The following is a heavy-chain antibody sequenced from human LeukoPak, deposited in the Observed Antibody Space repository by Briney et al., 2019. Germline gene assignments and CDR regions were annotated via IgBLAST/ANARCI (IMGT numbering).Heavy chain of an antibody. CDR2: IRSSGGGT. CDR3: AKAYGSGTYSFDY. D-gene: IGHD3-10*01. CDR1: GFTFSNYA. V-gene: IGHV3-23*01. Sequence: PGGSLRLSCAASGFTFSNYAMTWVRQAPGKGLEWVSAIRSSGGGTYYADSVTARFTISRANSKNTLFLQMNSLRAEDTAVYYCAKAYGSGTYSFDYWGQGTLVTVSS. J-gene: IGHJ4*02.